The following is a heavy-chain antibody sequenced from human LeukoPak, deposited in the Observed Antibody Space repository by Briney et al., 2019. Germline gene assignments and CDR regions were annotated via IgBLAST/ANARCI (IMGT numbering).Heavy chain of an antibody. CDR2: IYSAGNT. CDR3: ARGGTPGYSSGRIDY. D-gene: IGHD6-19*01. CDR1: GFTVSSKY. Sequence: PGGSLRLSCVASGFTVSSKYMSWVRQAPGKGLEWVSVIYSAGNTYYADSVKGRFTISRHNSENTLYLHMNSLRVEDTAVYFCARGGTPGYSSGRIDYWGQGTLVTVSS. J-gene: IGHJ4*02. V-gene: IGHV3-53*04.